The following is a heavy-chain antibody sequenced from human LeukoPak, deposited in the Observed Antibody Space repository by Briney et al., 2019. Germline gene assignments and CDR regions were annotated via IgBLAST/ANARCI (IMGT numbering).Heavy chain of an antibody. J-gene: IGHJ3*02. CDR1: GFTLSKHW. V-gene: IGHV3-74*01. CDR2: INSCDSNT. Sequence: PGGSLRLSCAASGFTLSKHWLHWVRQAPGKGLVWVSRINSCDSNTFYADSVKGRYTISRDNAKNTVYLHMNSLRAEDTALYYCARDRQYAFDIWGQGTMVTVSS. CDR3: ARDRQYAFDI.